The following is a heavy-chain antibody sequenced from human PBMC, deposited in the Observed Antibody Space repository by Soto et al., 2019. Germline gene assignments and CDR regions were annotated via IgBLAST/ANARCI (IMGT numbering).Heavy chain of an antibody. V-gene: IGHV1-2*04. D-gene: IGHD1-26*01. CDR3: ARDRGSYYPSNSFDY. J-gene: IGHJ4*02. CDR1: GYTFTGYY. CDR2: INPNSGGT. Sequence: QVQLVQSGAEVKKPGASVKVSCKASGYTFTGYYMHWVRQAPGQGLAWMGWINPNSGGTNYAQKFQGWVTMTRDTSISTAYMELSRLRSDDTVVYYCARDRGSYYPSNSFDYWGQGTLVTVSS.